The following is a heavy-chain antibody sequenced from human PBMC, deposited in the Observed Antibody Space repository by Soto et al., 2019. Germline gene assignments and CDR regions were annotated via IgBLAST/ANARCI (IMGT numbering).Heavy chain of an antibody. V-gene: IGHV1-69*02. D-gene: IGHD4-17*01. CDR2: IIPILGIA. CDR3: ATTVVTSYYFDY. CDR1: GGTFSSYT. Sequence: QVQLVQSGAEVKKPGSSVKVSCKASGGTFSSYTISWVRQAPGQGLEWMGRIIPILGIANYAQKFQGRVTITADKSTSTAYMDLSSLRSEDTAVYYCATTVVTSYYFDYWGQGTLVTVSS. J-gene: IGHJ4*02.